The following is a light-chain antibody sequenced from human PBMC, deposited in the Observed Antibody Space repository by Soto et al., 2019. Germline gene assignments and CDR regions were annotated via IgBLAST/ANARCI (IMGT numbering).Light chain of an antibody. CDR1: QGISTY. CDR2: VAS. V-gene: IGKV1-16*01. Sequence: DVQMTQSPYSLSASVGDRVTITCLASQGISTYLNWYQQKPGKAPKLLIYVASSLQSGVPSRFSGSGSGTEFTLTISSLKKDDGATYYCQHYNSYSEAFGQGTRLENK. J-gene: IGKJ5*01. CDR3: QHYNSYSEA.